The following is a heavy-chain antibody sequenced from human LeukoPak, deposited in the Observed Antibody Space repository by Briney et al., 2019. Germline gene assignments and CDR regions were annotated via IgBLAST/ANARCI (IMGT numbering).Heavy chain of an antibody. Sequence: GRSLRLSCAASGFTFSSYAMHWVRQAPSKGLEWVAVISYDGSNKYYADSVRGRFTISRDNSKNTLYLQMNSLRAEDTAVYYCARAQWERPDYWGQGTLVTVSS. CDR1: GFTFSSYA. CDR3: ARAQWERPDY. V-gene: IGHV3-30*01. CDR2: ISYDGSNK. D-gene: IGHD1-26*01. J-gene: IGHJ4*02.